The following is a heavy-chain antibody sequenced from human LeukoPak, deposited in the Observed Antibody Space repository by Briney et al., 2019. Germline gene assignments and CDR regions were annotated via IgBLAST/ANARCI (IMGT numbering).Heavy chain of an antibody. J-gene: IGHJ4*02. CDR1: GFTFSSYA. CDR2: ISYDGSDK. CDR3: ARDLSTRYTYDF. V-gene: IGHV3-30*04. D-gene: IGHD3-16*02. Sequence: TGGSLRLSCGVSGFTFSSYAVHWIRQAPGRGLEWVAFISYDGSDKYYADSVKGRFTISRDNSKNTLYLQMNSLRVEDTAVYYCARDLSTRYTYDFWGQGTLDTVSS.